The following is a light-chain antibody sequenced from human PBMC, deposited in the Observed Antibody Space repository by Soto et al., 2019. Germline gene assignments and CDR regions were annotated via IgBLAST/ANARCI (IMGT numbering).Light chain of an antibody. V-gene: IGKV3-11*01. Sequence: EIVLTQSPATLSLSPGERATLSCRASQSVSSYLAWYQQKPGQAPRLLIYDASNRATGIPARFSXXXXXXXXXXXISSLEPEDFAVYYCQQRSNWPPWTFGQGTKVEIK. CDR1: QSVSSY. J-gene: IGKJ1*01. CDR2: DAS. CDR3: QQRSNWPPWT.